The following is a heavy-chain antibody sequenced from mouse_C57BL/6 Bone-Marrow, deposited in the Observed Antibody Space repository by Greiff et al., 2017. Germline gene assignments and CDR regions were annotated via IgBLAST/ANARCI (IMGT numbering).Heavy chain of an antibody. CDR1: GFNIKDDY. V-gene: IGHV14-4*01. D-gene: IGHD1-1*01. CDR2: IAPENGDT. J-gene: IGHJ1*03. CDR3: TTFGYYYGLWYFDV. Sequence: EVKLVESGAELVRPGASVKLSCTASGFNIKDDYMHWVKQRPEQGLEWIGWIAPENGDTEYASKFQGKATITADTSSNTAYLQLSSLTSEDTAVYYCTTFGYYYGLWYFDVWGTGTTVTVSS.